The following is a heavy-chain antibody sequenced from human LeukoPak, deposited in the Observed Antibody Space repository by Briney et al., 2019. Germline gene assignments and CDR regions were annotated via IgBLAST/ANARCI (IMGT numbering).Heavy chain of an antibody. D-gene: IGHD6-13*01. V-gene: IGHV3-23*01. J-gene: IGHJ3*02. CDR1: GFTFAGYA. Sequence: PGGSLRLSCAASGFTFAGYAMTWVRQAPGKGLKWVSAISGSGDATYYADSMQGRFTISTDNSKNTLYLQMNSLRAEDTAVYYCAKRGAPYSTSWYDAFDIWGRGTMVTVSS. CDR2: ISGSGDAT. CDR3: AKRGAPYSTSWYDAFDI.